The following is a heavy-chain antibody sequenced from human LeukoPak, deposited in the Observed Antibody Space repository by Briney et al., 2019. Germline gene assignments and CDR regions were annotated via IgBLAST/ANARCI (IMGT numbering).Heavy chain of an antibody. CDR3: AREDRYCSGGSCYGYYYYYMDV. CDR1: GFTFSSYE. D-gene: IGHD2-15*01. CDR2: ISSSGSTI. Sequence: GGSLRLSCAASGFTFSSYEMNWVRQAPGKGLEWVSYISSSGSTIYYADSVKGRFTISRDNAKNSLYLQMNSLRAEDTAVYYCAREDRYCSGGSCYGYYYYYMDVWGKGTTVTVSS. V-gene: IGHV3-48*03. J-gene: IGHJ6*03.